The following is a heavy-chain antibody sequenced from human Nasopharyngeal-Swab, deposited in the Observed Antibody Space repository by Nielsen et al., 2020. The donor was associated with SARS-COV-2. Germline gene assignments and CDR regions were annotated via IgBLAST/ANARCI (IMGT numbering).Heavy chain of an antibody. CDR1: GFTFSSYL. D-gene: IGHD1-14*01. J-gene: IGHJ4*02. CDR3: GRAGSYRIDY. Sequence: GSLRLSCVASGFTFSSYLMQWVRQPPGKGLEWVARINSDGRTKDHADSLQGRFTIARDNAKNEVYLQLNGLRDEDTAVYYCGRAGSYRIDYWGQGTLVTVSS. V-gene: IGHV3-74*01. CDR2: INSDGRTK.